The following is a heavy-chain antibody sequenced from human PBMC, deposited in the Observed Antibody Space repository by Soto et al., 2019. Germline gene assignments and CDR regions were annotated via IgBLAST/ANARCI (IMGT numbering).Heavy chain of an antibody. Sequence: SVKVPCKASGGPFISYAIIWVRQAPGQGLEWMGGIIPIFGTANYAQKFQGRVTITADESTSTAYMELSSLRSEDTAVYYCARDRASGWLYYYYGMDVWGQGTTVTVSS. CDR3: ARDRASGWLYYYYGMDV. CDR2: IIPIFGTA. V-gene: IGHV1-69*13. J-gene: IGHJ6*02. D-gene: IGHD6-19*01. CDR1: GGPFISYA.